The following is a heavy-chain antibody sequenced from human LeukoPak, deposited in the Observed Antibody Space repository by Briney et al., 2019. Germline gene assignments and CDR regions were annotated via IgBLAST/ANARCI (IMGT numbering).Heavy chain of an antibody. CDR1: GFTVLNNY. CDR3: ARDKRYCSSGRGLGSQFGP. CDR2: IYRGGDT. D-gene: IGHD2-15*01. Sequence: GGSLRLSCAGCGFTVLNNYMSWVRQAPGKGPEWISIIYRGGDTYYADSVKGRFTISRDNSKNTLYLQMDRLRAEDTAVYYCARDKRYCSSGRGLGSQFGPWGQGTLVTVSS. V-gene: IGHV3-66*01. J-gene: IGHJ5*02.